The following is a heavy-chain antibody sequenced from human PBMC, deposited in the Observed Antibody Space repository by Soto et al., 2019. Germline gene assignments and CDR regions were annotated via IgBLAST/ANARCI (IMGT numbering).Heavy chain of an antibody. D-gene: IGHD3-10*01. J-gene: IGHJ6*02. CDR3: ARALLWFGELYYYYYGMDV. Sequence: EVQLVESGGGLVQPGGSLRLSCAASGFTFSSYSMNWVRQAPGKGLEWVSYISSSSSTIYYADSVKGRFTISRDNAKNSLYLQINSLRDEYTAVYYCARALLWFGELYYYYYGMDVWGQGTTVTVSS. CDR2: ISSSSSTI. CDR1: GFTFSSYS. V-gene: IGHV3-48*02.